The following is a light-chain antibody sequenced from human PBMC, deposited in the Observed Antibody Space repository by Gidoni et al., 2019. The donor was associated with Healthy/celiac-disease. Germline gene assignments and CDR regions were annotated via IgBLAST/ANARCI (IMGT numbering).Light chain of an antibody. Sequence: EIVLTQSPGTLSLSPGERATLSCRASQSVSSSYLAWYQQKPGQAPRLLIYGASSRATGIPDSFSGSGSVTDFTLTISRLAPQDFAVYYCQQYGSSLITFGPGTRLEIK. CDR1: QSVSSSY. CDR3: QQYGSSLIT. J-gene: IGKJ5*01. CDR2: GAS. V-gene: IGKV3-20*01.